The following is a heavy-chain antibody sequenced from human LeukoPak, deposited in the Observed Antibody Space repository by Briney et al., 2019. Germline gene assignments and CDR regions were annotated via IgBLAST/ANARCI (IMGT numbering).Heavy chain of an antibody. Sequence: GGSLRLSCAASGFSIKSYIMTGVRQPPGKGREGVATISSSGGYIYYADSVKGRFTISRDTVQNSLFLQLNSLRVEDTAVYNCARLRDTVTSASDYWGQGTLVTASS. CDR1: GFSIKSYI. D-gene: IGHD5-18*01. J-gene: IGHJ4*02. CDR3: ARLRDTVTSASDY. CDR2: ISSSGGYI. V-gene: IGHV3-21*01.